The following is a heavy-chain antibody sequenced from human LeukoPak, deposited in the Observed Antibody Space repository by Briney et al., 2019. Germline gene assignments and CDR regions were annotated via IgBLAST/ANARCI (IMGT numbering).Heavy chain of an antibody. CDR2: INPNSGGT. CDR3: AREEVIAAAGPTLDY. Sequence: ASVKVSCKASGYTFTTYAMNWVRQAPGQGLEWMGWINPNSGGTNYAQKFQGRVTMTRDTSISTAYMELSRLRSDDTAVFYCAREEVIAAAGPTLDYWGQGALVTVSS. J-gene: IGHJ4*02. D-gene: IGHD6-13*01. V-gene: IGHV1-2*02. CDR1: GYTFTTYA.